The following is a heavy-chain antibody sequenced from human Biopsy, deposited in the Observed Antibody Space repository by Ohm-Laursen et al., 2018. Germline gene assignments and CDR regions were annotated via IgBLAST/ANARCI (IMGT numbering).Heavy chain of an antibody. D-gene: IGHD4-11*01. CDR1: GFTFTSYA. V-gene: IGHV3-30*03. CDR3: ARDGKRWDYSTYFSWHFDL. J-gene: IGHJ2*01. Sequence: SLRLSCTAFGFTFTSYAMHWVRQAPGKGLEWVAVISYDGSGEYYADSLQGRFIISRDNPKNTVDLQMNSLRAKDTAVYFCARDGKRWDYSTYFSWHFDLWGRGTLVTVSS. CDR2: ISYDGSGE.